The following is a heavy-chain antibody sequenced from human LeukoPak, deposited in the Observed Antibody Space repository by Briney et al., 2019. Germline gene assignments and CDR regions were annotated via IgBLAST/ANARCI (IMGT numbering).Heavy chain of an antibody. J-gene: IGHJ6*03. CDR2: IYYTGST. V-gene: IGHV4-59*12. D-gene: IGHD6-6*01. CDR3: ARGRGAARPKKLTYYYYYYMDV. Sequence: SETLSLTCTVSGGSISSYYWSWIRQPPGKGLEWIGYIYYTGSTNYNPSLKSRVTISVDTSKNQFSLKLSSVTAADTAVYYCARGRGAARPKKLTYYYYYYMDVWGKGTTVTVSS. CDR1: GGSISSYY.